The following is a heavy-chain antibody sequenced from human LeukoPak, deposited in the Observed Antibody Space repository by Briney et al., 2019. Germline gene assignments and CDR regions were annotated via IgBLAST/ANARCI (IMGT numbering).Heavy chain of an antibody. D-gene: IGHD1-26*01. Sequence: SETLSLTCTVSGYSISNGYYWGWIRQPPGKGLEWVGSIYHRGSTYYNPSLRSRVTISLDRSKKKFSLKLTSVTAADTAVYFCARQFLVGSTFHAFDLWGQGTRVTVSS. J-gene: IGHJ3*01. CDR2: IYHRGST. V-gene: IGHV4-38-2*02. CDR3: ARQFLVGSTFHAFDL. CDR1: GYSISNGYY.